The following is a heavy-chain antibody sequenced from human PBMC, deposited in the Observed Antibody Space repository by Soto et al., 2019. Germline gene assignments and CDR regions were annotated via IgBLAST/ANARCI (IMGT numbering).Heavy chain of an antibody. CDR2: IYWDDDK. V-gene: IGHV2-5*02. J-gene: IGHJ4*02. CDR1: GFYLSTSGVG. CDR3: AHLNSGRYYFDY. D-gene: IGHD1-26*01. Sequence: QIILKESDPTLVKPTQTLTLTCTFSGFYLSTSGVGVGWIRQPPGKALEWLALIYWDDDKRYSPSLRSRLTITKDLSKHQVVLTMTNMDPVDTATYYCAHLNSGRYYFDYWGQGTLVTVSS.